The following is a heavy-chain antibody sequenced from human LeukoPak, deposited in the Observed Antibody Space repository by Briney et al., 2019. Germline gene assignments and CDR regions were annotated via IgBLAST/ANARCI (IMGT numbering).Heavy chain of an antibody. V-gene: IGHV3-21*01. D-gene: IGHD3-10*01. CDR2: ISKSGTYI. Sequence: PGGSLRLSCAASGFSFSSHGMNWVRQAPGKGLEWVSSISKSGTYIYYADSVRGRFTISRDNANNSLYLQMNSLRGEDTAMYYCARGSGTHFWGQGTRVTVSP. J-gene: IGHJ4*02. CDR1: GFSFSSHG. CDR3: ARGSGTHF.